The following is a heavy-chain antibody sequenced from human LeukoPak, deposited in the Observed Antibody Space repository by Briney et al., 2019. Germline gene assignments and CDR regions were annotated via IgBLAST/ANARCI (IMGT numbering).Heavy chain of an antibody. CDR3: ARHPGDPTYYYYYMDV. V-gene: IGHV3-20*04. J-gene: IGHJ6*03. CDR2: INWNGGST. CDR1: GFTFSSYA. Sequence: QPGGSLRLSCAASGFTFSSYAMSWVRQAPGKGLEWVSGINWNGGSTGYADSVKGRFTISRDNAKKSLYLQMNSLRAEDTGLYYCARHPGDPTYYYYYMDVWGKGTTVTVS. D-gene: IGHD4-17*01.